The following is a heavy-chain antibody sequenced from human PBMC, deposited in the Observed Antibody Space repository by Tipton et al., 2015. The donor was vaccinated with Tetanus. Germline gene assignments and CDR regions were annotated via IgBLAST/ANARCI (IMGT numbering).Heavy chain of an antibody. CDR1: GASLRGGDYH. CDR2: ISGSGAT. D-gene: IGHD2/OR15-2a*01. J-gene: IGHJ4*02. Sequence: LRLSCTVSGASLRGGDYHWSWIRQPPGKGPEWLAYISGSGATNSNYYLKSRITMTRDTSRNQFSLTLTSVTAADTAVYYCARRREIGRRSGWAFDYWGQGILGTVAS. CDR3: ARRREIGRRSGWAFDY. V-gene: IGHV4-61*08.